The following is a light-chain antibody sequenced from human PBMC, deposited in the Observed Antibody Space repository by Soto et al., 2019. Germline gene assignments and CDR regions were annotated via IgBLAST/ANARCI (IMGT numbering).Light chain of an antibody. CDR1: QSVLYSSNNKNY. CDR2: WAS. Sequence: DIVMTQSPDSLAVSLGGRATINCKSSQSVLYSSNNKNYLAWYQQKPGQPPKLLIYWASTRESGVPDRFSGSGSGTDFTRTISSLQAEDVAVYYCQQYYRAPPAFGQGTKLEIK. CDR3: QQYYRAPPA. J-gene: IGKJ2*01. V-gene: IGKV4-1*01.